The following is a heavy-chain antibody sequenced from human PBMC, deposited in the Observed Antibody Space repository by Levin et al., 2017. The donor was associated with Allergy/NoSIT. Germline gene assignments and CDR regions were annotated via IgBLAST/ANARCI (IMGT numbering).Heavy chain of an antibody. V-gene: IGHV4-30-2*01. CDR1: GGSISSGGYS. Sequence: SQTLSLTCAVSGGSISSGGYSWSWIRQPPGKGLEWIGYIYHSGSTYYNPSLKSRVTISVDRSKNQFSLKLSSVTAADTAVYYCARGKYSSGKYYFDYWGQGTLVTVSS. CDR3: ARGKYSSGKYYFDY. J-gene: IGHJ4*02. D-gene: IGHD6-19*01. CDR2: IYHSGST.